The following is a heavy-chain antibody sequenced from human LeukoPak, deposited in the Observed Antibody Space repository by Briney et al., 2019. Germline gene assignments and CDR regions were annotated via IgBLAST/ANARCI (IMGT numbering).Heavy chain of an antibody. CDR1: GFTFSSYG. D-gene: IGHD3-3*01. J-gene: IGHJ6*04. CDR2: IGYDGSNK. Sequence: GGSLRLSCAASGFTFSSYGMHWVRQAPGKGLELVAFIGYDGSNKYYADSVKGRFTISRDNSKNTLYLQMNSLRGEDTAVYYCAKGLGRFLEWFMDVWGTGTTVTVSS. CDR3: AKGLGRFLEWFMDV. V-gene: IGHV3-30*02.